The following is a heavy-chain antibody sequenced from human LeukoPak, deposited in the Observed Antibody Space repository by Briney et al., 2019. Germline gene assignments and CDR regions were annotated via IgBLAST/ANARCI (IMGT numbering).Heavy chain of an antibody. CDR2: ISSSSSTM. CDR1: GFTFSSYS. CDR3: AKKSQIVLMVYEGPDFDY. Sequence: GGSLRLSCAASGFTFSSYSMNWVRQAPGKGLEWVSYISSSSSTMYYADSVKGRFTISRDNSKNTLYLQMNSLRAEDTAVYYCAKKSQIVLMVYEGPDFDYWGQGTLVTVSS. J-gene: IGHJ4*02. D-gene: IGHD2-8*01. V-gene: IGHV3-48*01.